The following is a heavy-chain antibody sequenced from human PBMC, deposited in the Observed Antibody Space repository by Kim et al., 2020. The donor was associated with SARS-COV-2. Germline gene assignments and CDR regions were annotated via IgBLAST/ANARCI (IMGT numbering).Heavy chain of an antibody. D-gene: IGHD4-4*01. CDR2: ISYDGSNK. Sequence: GGSLRLSCAASGFTFSSYAMHWVRQAPGKGLEWVAVISYDGSNKYYADSVKGRFTISRDNSKNTLYLQMNSLRAEDTAVYYCARPGSNYGEGLDYWGQGTLVTVSS. V-gene: IGHV3-30-3*01. CDR1: GFTFSSYA. J-gene: IGHJ4*02. CDR3: ARPGSNYGEGLDY.